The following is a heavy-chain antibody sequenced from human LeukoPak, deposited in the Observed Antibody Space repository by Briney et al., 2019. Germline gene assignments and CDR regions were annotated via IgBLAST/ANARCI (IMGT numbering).Heavy chain of an antibody. CDR3: ARENYGSGSEFDY. V-gene: IGHV4-39*07. J-gene: IGHJ4*02. CDR2: IYYSGST. CDR1: GGSISSSSYY. Sequence: PSETLSLTCTVSGGSISSSSYYWGWIRQPPGKGLEWIGSIYYSGSTYYNPSLKSRVTISVDTSKNQFSLKLSSVSAADTAVYYCARENYGSGSEFDYWGQGTLVTVSS. D-gene: IGHD3-10*01.